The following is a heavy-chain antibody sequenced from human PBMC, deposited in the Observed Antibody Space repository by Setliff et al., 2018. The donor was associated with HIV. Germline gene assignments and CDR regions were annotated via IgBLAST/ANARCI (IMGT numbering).Heavy chain of an antibody. Sequence: GGSLRLSCAASGFTVSSNYMSWVRQVAGKGLEWIGRIKSNADGGTTDYAAPVRGRFNMSRDDSKNTLYLQMNSLKTEDTAVYYCTTDQGSSWFDPWGQGTLVTVSS. CDR3: TTDQGSSWFDP. CDR2: IKSNADGGTT. D-gene: IGHD2-2*01. J-gene: IGHJ5*02. CDR1: GFTVSSNY. V-gene: IGHV3-15*01.